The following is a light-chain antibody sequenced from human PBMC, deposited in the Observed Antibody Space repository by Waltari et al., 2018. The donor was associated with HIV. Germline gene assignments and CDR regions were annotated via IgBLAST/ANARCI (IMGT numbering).Light chain of an antibody. CDR2: LGS. CDR1: QSLLHSNGYNY. Sequence: DIVMTQSPLSLTVTPGEPASLSCRSSQSLLHSNGYNYLDWYLQKPGQSPQLLIYLGSNRASGVPDRFSGSGSGTDFTLKISRVEAEDVGVYYCMQALQTPTFGQGTRLEIK. V-gene: IGKV2-28*01. CDR3: MQALQTPT. J-gene: IGKJ5*01.